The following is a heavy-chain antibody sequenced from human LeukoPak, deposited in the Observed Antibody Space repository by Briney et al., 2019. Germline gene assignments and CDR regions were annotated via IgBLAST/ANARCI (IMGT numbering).Heavy chain of an antibody. CDR3: ARVGYNSGWYRN. V-gene: IGHV3-30*14. J-gene: IGHJ4*02. CDR1: ESTFRNFA. Sequence: GGSLRLSCAASESTFRNFAMHWVRQTPDKGLEWVALISFDGVTTYYADSVRGRFTISRDNSKNTLYLQMNSLRAEDTAVYYCARVGYNSGWYRNWGQGTLVTVSS. D-gene: IGHD6-19*01. CDR2: ISFDGVTT.